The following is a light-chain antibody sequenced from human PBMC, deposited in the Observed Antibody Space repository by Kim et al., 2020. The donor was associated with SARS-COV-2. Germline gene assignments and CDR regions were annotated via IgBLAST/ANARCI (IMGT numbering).Light chain of an antibody. J-gene: IGLJ3*02. CDR3: AAWDDSFWV. V-gene: IGLV1-47*01. CDR1: SSNIGSNY. Sequence: PGQRVTISCYGSSSNIGSNYVYWYQQLPGTAPKLLIYRNNRRPSGVPDRFSGSKSGTSASLAISGLRSEDEADYYCAAWDDSFWVFGGGTQLTVL. CDR2: RNN.